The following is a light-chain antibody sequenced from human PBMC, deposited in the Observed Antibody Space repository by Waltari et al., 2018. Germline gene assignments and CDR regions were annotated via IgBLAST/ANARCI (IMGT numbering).Light chain of an antibody. V-gene: IGLV1-51*02. CDR2: ENN. CDR1: SSNIGNNY. CDR3: GTWDSSLSAEV. J-gene: IGLJ1*01. Sequence: QSVLTQPPSVSAAPGQKVTISCSGSSSNIGNNYVSWYQPLPGTAPKLLIYENNKRPSGIPDRFSGSKSGTSATLGITGLQTGDEADYYCGTWDSSLSAEVFGTGTKVTVL.